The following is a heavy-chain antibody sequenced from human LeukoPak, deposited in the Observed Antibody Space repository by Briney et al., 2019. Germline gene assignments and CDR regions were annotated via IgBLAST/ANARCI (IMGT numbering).Heavy chain of an antibody. CDR2: IYTSGST. Sequence: PSQTLSLTCTVSGGSISSGSYYWSWIRQPAGKGLEWIGRIYTSGSTNYNPSLKSRVTISVDTSKNQFSLKLISVTAADTAVYYCERDLDSSGYYSNWFDHWGQGTLVTVSS. J-gene: IGHJ5*02. CDR3: ERDLDSSGYYSNWFDH. V-gene: IGHV4-61*02. CDR1: GGSISSGSYY. D-gene: IGHD3-22*01.